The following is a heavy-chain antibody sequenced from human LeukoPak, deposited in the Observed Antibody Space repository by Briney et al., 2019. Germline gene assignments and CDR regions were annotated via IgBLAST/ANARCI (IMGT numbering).Heavy chain of an antibody. Sequence: GGSLRLSCAASGFTFSSYAMHWVRQAPGKGLEWVAVISYDGSNKYYADSVKGRFTISRDNSKNTLYLQMNSLRAEDTAVYYCARAPNNTDYSAGYWYFDLWGRGTLVTVSS. CDR1: GFTFSSYA. CDR3: ARAPNNTDYSAGYWYFDL. D-gene: IGHD3-16*01. V-gene: IGHV3-30*14. CDR2: ISYDGSNK. J-gene: IGHJ2*01.